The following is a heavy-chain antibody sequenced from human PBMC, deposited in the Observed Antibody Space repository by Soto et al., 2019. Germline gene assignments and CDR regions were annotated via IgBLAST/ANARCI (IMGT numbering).Heavy chain of an antibody. V-gene: IGHV1-24*01. CDR2: FDPEDGET. CDR1: GYTLTELS. J-gene: IGHJ4*02. D-gene: IGHD6-13*01. CDR3: ATVGSSWFPWDS. Sequence: ASVKVSCKVSGYTLTELSMHWVRQAPGKGLEWMGGFDPEDGETIYAQKFQGRVTMTEDTSTDTAYMELSSLRSEDTAVYYCATVGSSWFPWDSWGQGTLVTVSS.